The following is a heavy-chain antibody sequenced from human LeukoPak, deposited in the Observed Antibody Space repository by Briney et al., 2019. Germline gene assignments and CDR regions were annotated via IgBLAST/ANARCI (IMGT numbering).Heavy chain of an antibody. CDR3: ASLAVAGTPFDY. V-gene: IGHV3-7*01. CDR1: GFTFSSYW. J-gene: IGHJ4*02. Sequence: PGGSLRLSCAASGFTFSSYWMIWVRQAPGKGLEWVANIKQDGSEKYYVDSVKGRFTISRDNAKNSLYLQMNSLRAEDTAVYYCASLAVAGTPFDYWGQGTLVTVSS. D-gene: IGHD6-19*01. CDR2: IKQDGSEK.